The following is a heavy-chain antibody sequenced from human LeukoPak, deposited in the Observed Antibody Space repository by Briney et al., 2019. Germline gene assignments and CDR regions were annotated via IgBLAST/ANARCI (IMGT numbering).Heavy chain of an antibody. D-gene: IGHD2-15*01. V-gene: IGHV3-72*01. CDR2: IRNKANSYTT. CDR3: VRGAYCSGATCYDNYFDP. CDR1: GFTFSDHY. Sequence: GGSLRLSCAASGFTFSDHYMDWVRQAPGKGLEWVGRIRNKANSYTTEYAASVKGRFTISREGSKNSLSLQMNSLQTEDTAIYYCVRGAYCSGATCYDNYFDPWGQGTQVTVSS. J-gene: IGHJ5*02.